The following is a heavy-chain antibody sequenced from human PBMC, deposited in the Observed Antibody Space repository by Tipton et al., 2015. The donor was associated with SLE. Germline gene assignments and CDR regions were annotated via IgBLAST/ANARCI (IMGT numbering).Heavy chain of an antibody. CDR1: GGSFSGYY. CDR2: INHSGST. J-gene: IGHJ6*03. V-gene: IGHV4-34*01. D-gene: IGHD6-13*01. CDR3: ARGGRGSSFRCYYYYYYMDV. Sequence: TLSLTCAVYGGSFSGYYWSWIRQPPGKGLEWIGEINHSGSTNYNPSLKSRVTISVDTSKNQFSLKLSSVTAADTAVYYCARGGRGSSFRCYYYYYYMDVWGKGTTVTVSS.